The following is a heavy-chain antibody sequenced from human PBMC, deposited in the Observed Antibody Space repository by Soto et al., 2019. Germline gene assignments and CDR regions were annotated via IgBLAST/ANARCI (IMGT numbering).Heavy chain of an antibody. CDR1: GFTFDDYA. CDR3: AKALGYCSSTSCQHYFDY. D-gene: IGHD2-2*01. CDR2: ISWNSGSI. V-gene: IGHV3-9*01. Sequence: EVQLVESGGGLVQPGRYLSLSCAASGFTFDDYAMHWVRQAPGKGLEWVSGISWNSGSIGYADSVKGRFTISRDNAKNSLYLQMNSLRAEDTALYYCAKALGYCSSTSCQHYFDYWGQGTLVTVSS. J-gene: IGHJ4*02.